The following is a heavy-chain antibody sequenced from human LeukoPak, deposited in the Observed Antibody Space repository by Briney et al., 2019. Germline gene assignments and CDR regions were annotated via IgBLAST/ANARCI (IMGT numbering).Heavy chain of an antibody. V-gene: IGHV3-33*06. Sequence: GGSLRLSCVASGFPFSSYGMHWVRQAPGKGLEWVAVIWSVGGAEYYADSVKGRFTISRDNSKNTLYLQMNSLRAEDTAVYYCAKPRLYDSSVFFVFDIGGKGTMVPVSS. CDR1: GFPFSSYG. J-gene: IGHJ3*02. CDR3: AKPRLYDSSVFFVFDI. D-gene: IGHD3-22*01. CDR2: IWSVGGAE.